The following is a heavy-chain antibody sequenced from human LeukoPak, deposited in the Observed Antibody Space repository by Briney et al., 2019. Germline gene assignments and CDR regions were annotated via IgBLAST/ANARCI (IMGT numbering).Heavy chain of an antibody. Sequence: GGSLRLSFAASDFTFINYVMSWVRQAPGKGLEWLSVLYSGGSTYYADSVNGRFTMSRDNSKNTLYLQMNGLRVEDTAVYYCARVSPFDYWGQGTQVTVSS. V-gene: IGHV3-66*01. CDR3: ARVSPFDY. J-gene: IGHJ4*02. CDR2: LYSGGST. CDR1: DFTFINYV.